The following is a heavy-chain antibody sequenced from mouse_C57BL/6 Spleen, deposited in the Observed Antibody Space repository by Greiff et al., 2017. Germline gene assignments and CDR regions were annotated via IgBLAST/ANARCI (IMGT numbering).Heavy chain of an antibody. J-gene: IGHJ4*01. D-gene: IGHD2-4*01. CDR1: GYTFTSYW. CDR3: ARDDYDDYAMDY. V-gene: IGHV1-55*01. CDR2: IYPGSGST. Sequence: QVQLQQPGAELVKPGASVKMSCKASGYTFTSYWITWVKQRPGQGLEWIGDIYPGSGSTNYNEKFKSKATLTVDTSSSTAYMQRSSLTSEDAAVYYGARDDYDDYAMDYWGQGTSVTVSS.